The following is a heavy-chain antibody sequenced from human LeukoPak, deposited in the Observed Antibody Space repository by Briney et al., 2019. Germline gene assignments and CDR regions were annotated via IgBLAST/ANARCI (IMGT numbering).Heavy chain of an antibody. J-gene: IGHJ4*02. CDR2: ISYDGSNK. Sequence: GGSLRLSCAASGFTFSSYSMNWVRQAPGKGLEWVAVISYDGSNKYYADSVKGRFTISRDNSKNTLYLQMNSLRAEDTAVYYCARDGASGFGELSDYWGQGTLVTVSS. CDR1: GFTFSSYS. D-gene: IGHD3-10*01. CDR3: ARDGASGFGELSDY. V-gene: IGHV3-30*03.